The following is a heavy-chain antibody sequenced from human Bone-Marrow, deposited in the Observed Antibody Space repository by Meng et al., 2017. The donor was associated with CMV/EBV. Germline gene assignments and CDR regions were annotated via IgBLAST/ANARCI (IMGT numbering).Heavy chain of an antibody. V-gene: IGHV1-69*06. CDR2: IIPIIPTT. D-gene: IGHD4-11*01. J-gene: IGHJ4*02. Sequence: SVKVSCKASGDTFSDYAISWVRQAPGQGLEWMGGIIPIIPTTNYAQKFQGRLTITADRSTGTAYMELSSLRSEDTAVYYCARAQLDSNYYFDYWGQGTLVTVSS. CDR3: ARAQLDSNYYFDY. CDR1: GDTFSDYA.